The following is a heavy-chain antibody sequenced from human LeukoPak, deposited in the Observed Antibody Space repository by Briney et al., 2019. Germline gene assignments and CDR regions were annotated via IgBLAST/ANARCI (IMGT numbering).Heavy chain of an antibody. J-gene: IGHJ6*02. CDR1: GFTFSGAA. CDR3: AGFSHKGV. V-gene: IGHV3-66*01. CDR2: IYSGGST. Sequence: TGGSLRLSCAASGFTFSGAAIHWVRQAQEKGLEWVALIYSGGSTYYADFVKGRFAISRDNSKNTLYLQMSSLRAEDTAVYYCAGFSHKGVWGQGTTVTVSS.